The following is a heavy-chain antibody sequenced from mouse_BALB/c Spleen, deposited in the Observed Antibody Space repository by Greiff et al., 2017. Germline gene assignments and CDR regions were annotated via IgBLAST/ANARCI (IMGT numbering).Heavy chain of an antibody. CDR3: ARDQSYYGYDGGYAMDY. J-gene: IGHJ4*01. V-gene: IGHV2-6-7*01. Sequence: VAPSQSLSITCTVSGFSLTGYGVNWVRQPPGKGLEWLGMIWGDGSTDYNSALKSRLSISKDNSKSQVFLKMNSLQTDDTARYYCARDQSYYGYDGGYAMDYWGQGTSVTVSS. CDR1: GFSLTGYG. CDR2: IWGDGST. D-gene: IGHD2-2*01.